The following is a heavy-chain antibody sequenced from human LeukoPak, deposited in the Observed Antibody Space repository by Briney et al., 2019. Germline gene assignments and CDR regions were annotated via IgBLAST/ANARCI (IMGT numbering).Heavy chain of an antibody. J-gene: IGHJ6*03. CDR3: ARGQGDFWSGSYYYYYMDV. D-gene: IGHD3-3*01. V-gene: IGHV3-48*04. CDR1: GFTFSGYS. CDR2: ISDSSGTI. Sequence: PGGSLRLSCAASGFTFSGYSMNWVRQAPGKGLEWVSYISDSSGTIYNADSVTGRFTISRDNAKNSLYLQMNSLRAGDTALYYCARGQGDFWSGSYYYYYMDVWGKGTTVTVSS.